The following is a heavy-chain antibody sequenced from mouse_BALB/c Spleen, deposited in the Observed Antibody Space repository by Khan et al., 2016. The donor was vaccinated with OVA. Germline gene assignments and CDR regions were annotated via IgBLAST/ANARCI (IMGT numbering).Heavy chain of an antibody. CDR3: ARSGWLQGLFGY. CDR1: GFSFTGYM. J-gene: IGHJ3*01. D-gene: IGHD2-2*01. CDR2: INPYYGST. V-gene: IGHV1-39*01. Sequence: VQLKESGPELVKPGASVKISCKTSGFSFTGYMMLWVKQSHGKSLEWIGSINPYYGSTTYNLKFKDKATLTVDKSSNTAYMQLNSLTSEDSAVYYCARSGWLQGLFGYWGQGTLVTVSA.